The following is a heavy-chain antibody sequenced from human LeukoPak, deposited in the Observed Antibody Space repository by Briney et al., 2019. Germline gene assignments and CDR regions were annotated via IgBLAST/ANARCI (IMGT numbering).Heavy chain of an antibody. CDR1: GGSFSGYY. CDR3: ARAMGYYYGSGSYRPAPYFDY. CDR2: INHSGST. D-gene: IGHD3-10*01. J-gene: IGHJ4*02. V-gene: IGHV4-34*01. Sequence: PSETLSLTCAVYGGSFSGYYWSWIRQPPGKGLEWIGEINHSGSTNYNPSLKSRVTISVDTSKNQFSLKLSSVTAADTAVYYCARAMGYYYGSGSYRPAPYFDYWGQGTLVTVSS.